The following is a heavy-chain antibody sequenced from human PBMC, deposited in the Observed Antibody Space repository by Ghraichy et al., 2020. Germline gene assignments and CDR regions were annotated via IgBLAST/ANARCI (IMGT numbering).Heavy chain of an antibody. CDR2: ISSSGSTI. Sequence: GGSLRLSCAASGFTFSDYYMSWIRQAPGKGLEWVSYISSSGSTIYYADSVKGRFTISRDNAKNSLYLQMNSLRAEDTAVYYCARVLPELELRYYYYGMDVWGQGTTVTVSS. CDR3: ARVLPELELRYYYYGMDV. D-gene: IGHD1-7*01. CDR1: GFTFSDYY. V-gene: IGHV3-11*01. J-gene: IGHJ6*02.